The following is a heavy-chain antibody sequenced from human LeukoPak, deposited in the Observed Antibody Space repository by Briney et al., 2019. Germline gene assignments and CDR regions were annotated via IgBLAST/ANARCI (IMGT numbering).Heavy chain of an antibody. Sequence: PGGSLRLSCAASGFTFSSYWMHWVRQAPGKGLVWVSRINSDGRSTSYADSVKGRFTISRGNAKNTLYLQMNSLRAEDTAVYYCARLGYSSGWYQFKGYWGQGTLVTVSS. J-gene: IGHJ4*02. CDR2: INSDGRST. CDR1: GFTFSSYW. V-gene: IGHV3-74*01. CDR3: ARLGYSSGWYQFKGY. D-gene: IGHD6-19*01.